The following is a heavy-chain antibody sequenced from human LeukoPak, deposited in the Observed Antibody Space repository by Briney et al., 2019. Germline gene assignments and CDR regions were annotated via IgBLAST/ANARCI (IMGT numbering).Heavy chain of an antibody. D-gene: IGHD3-22*01. V-gene: IGHV4-34*01. CDR3: ARARAHLKYYYDSSGYYYFDY. CDR2: INHSGST. Sequence: PSETLSLTCAVYGGSFSGYYWSWIRQPPRKGLEWIGEINHSGSTNYNPSLKSRVTISVDTSKNQFSLKLSSVTAADTAVYYCARARAHLKYYYDSSGYYYFDYWGQGTLVTVSS. CDR1: GGSFSGYY. J-gene: IGHJ4*02.